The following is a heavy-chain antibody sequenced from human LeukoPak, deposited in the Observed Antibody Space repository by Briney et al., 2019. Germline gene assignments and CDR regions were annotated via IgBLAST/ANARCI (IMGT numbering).Heavy chain of an antibody. CDR2: IYYSGST. J-gene: IGHJ5*02. V-gene: IGHV4-59*01. CDR3: ARDQSPYGDSGFDP. CDR1: GGSISSYY. D-gene: IGHD4-17*01. Sequence: KSSETLSLTCTVSGGSISSYYWSWIRQPPGKGLEWIGYIYYSGSTNYNPSLKSRVTISVDTSKNQFSLKLSSVSAADTAVYYCARDQSPYGDSGFDPWGQGTLVTVSS.